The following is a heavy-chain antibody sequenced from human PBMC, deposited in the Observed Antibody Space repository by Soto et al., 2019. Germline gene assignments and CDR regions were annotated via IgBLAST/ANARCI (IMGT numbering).Heavy chain of an antibody. Sequence: PGGSLRLSCASSAFTFSSYAMSWVRQAPGKGLEWVSTLSISGGRTFYADSVKGRFTISRDYSKNTIFLKMNSLGVEDTAVYYCARALSRGWDRIGYYYYYYAMDVWGQGTTVTVSS. D-gene: IGHD3-22*01. V-gene: IGHV3-23*01. CDR2: LSISGGRT. CDR1: AFTFSSYA. J-gene: IGHJ6*02. CDR3: ARALSRGWDRIGYYYYYYAMDV.